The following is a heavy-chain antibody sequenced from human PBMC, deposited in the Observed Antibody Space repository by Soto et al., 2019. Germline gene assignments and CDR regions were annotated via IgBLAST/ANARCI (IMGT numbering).Heavy chain of an antibody. D-gene: IGHD1-7*01. Sequence: GGSLRLSCAASGFMFNAYGMHWVRQAPGKGLEWVAVISFDGSNQYYEESVKGRFTIARDNSMDTVYLQRHSQRAEETAVYFCVKAGTITGTSKTQRCFDIWGRRTMVTVSS. CDR3: VKAGTITGTSKTQRCFDI. CDR1: GFMFNAYG. CDR2: ISFDGSNQ. V-gene: IGHV3-30*18. J-gene: IGHJ3*02.